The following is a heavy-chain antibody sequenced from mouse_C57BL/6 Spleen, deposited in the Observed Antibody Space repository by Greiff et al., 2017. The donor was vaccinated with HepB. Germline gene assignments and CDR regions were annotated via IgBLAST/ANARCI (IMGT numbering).Heavy chain of an antibody. CDR2: IHPNSGST. CDR1: GYTFTSYW. J-gene: IGHJ3*01. CDR3: ARSTYYSNYGFAY. Sequence: QVQLKQPGAELVKPGASVKLSCKASGYTFTSYWMHWVKQRPGQGLEWIGMIHPNSGSTNYNEKFKSKATLTVDKSSSTAYMQLSSLTSEDSAVYYCARSTYYSNYGFAYWGQGTLVTVSA. V-gene: IGHV1-64*01. D-gene: IGHD2-5*01.